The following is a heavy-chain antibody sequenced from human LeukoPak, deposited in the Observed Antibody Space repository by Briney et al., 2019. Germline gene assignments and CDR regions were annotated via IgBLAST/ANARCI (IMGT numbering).Heavy chain of an antibody. CDR2: ISAYNGNT. CDR3: ARDLDCSSTSCPFDY. V-gene: IGHV1-18*01. J-gene: IGHJ4*02. CDR1: GYTFTSYG. D-gene: IGHD2-2*01. Sequence: ASVKVSCKASGYTFTSYGISWVRQAPGQGLEWMGWISAYNGNTNYAQKLQGRVTMTTDTSTSTAYMELRSLRSDDTAVYYCARDLDCSSTSCPFDYWGQGTLVTVSS.